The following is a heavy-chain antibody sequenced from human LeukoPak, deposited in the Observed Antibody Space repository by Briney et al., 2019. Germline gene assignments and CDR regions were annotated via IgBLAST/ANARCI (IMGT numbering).Heavy chain of an antibody. CDR2: IGTAGDT. V-gene: IGHV3-13*04. D-gene: IGHD6-19*01. J-gene: IGHJ3*02. CDR3: ARGRGWLDAFDI. Sequence: GGSLRLSCAASGFTFSSYDMHWVRQATGKGLEWVSAIGTAGDTYYPGSVKGRFTISRENAKNSLYLQMNSLRAGDTAVYYCARGRGWLDAFDIWGQGTMVTVS. CDR1: GFTFSSYD.